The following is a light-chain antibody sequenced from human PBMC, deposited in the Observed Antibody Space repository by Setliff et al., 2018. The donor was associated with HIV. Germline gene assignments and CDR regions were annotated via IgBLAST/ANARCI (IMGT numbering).Light chain of an antibody. V-gene: IGLV1-44*01. Sequence: QSALTQPPSASGTPGRSITISCSGSISNIGSNTVNWYQQLPGTAPKLLMYGVDQRPSGVPDRFSASKSGTSASLAISGLQSEDEADYYCAAWDGSLNAYLFGTGTRAPS. CDR1: ISNIGSNT. CDR2: GVD. J-gene: IGLJ1*01. CDR3: AAWDGSLNAYL.